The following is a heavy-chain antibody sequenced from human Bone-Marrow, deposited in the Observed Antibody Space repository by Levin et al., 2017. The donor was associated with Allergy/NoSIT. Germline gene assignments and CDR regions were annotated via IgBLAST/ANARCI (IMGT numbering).Heavy chain of an antibody. CDR3: ARDGHFVGYSSSWDQPNDAFDI. CDR1: GGSVSSGSYY. CDR2: IYYSGST. Sequence: SQTLSLTCTVSGGSVSSGSYYWSWIRQPPGKGLEWIGYIYYSGSTNYNPSLKSRVTISVDTSKNQFSLKLSSVTAADTAVYYCARDGHFVGYSSSWDQPNDAFDIWGQGTMVTVSS. D-gene: IGHD6-13*01. J-gene: IGHJ3*02. V-gene: IGHV4-61*01.